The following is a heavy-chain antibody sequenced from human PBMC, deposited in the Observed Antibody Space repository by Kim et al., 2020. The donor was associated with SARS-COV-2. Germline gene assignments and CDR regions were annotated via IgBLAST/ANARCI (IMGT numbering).Heavy chain of an antibody. V-gene: IGHV4-30-2*01. J-gene: IGHJ4*02. CDR1: GGSISSGGYS. D-gene: IGHD3-22*01. CDR3: ARFGDYYDSSGSNYYFDY. Sequence: SETLSLTCAVSGGSISSGGYSWSWIRQPPGKGLEWIGYIYHSGSTYYNPSLKSRVTISVDRSKNQFSLKLSSVTAADTAVYYCARFGDYYDSSGSNYYFDYWGQGTLVTVSS. CDR2: IYHSGST.